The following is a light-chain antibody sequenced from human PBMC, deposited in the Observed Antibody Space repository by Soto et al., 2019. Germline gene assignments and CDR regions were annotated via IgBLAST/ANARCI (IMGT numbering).Light chain of an antibody. CDR3: EQYHDLPYT. CDR1: QDLSND. Sequence: DIQMTQSPSSLSASVGDRVTVTCQASQDLSNDLNWYQQKPGKAPKLLIYGASNLETGVPSRFSGSGSATDFTFTISSLQPEDLATYYCEQYHDLPYTFGQGTKLDIK. J-gene: IGKJ2*01. V-gene: IGKV1-33*01. CDR2: GAS.